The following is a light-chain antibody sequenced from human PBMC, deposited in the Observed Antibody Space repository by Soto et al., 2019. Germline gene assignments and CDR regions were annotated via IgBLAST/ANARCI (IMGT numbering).Light chain of an antibody. J-gene: IGKJ4*01. CDR3: HQRSNWPPT. V-gene: IGKV3-11*01. CDR1: QSVSSY. Sequence: EIVLTQSPATLSLSPGDRATLSCRASQSVSSYLAWYQQKPGQAPRLLIYDASNRATGIPARFSGSGSVTDFTLTISSLEPEDFAVYYCHQRSNWPPTFGGGTKVEIK. CDR2: DAS.